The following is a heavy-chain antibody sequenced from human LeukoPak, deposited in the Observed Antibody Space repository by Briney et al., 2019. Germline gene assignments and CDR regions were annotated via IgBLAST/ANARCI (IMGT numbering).Heavy chain of an antibody. D-gene: IGHD6-13*01. CDR3: ARAAAGYYFSY. Sequence: GGSLRLSCAASGFTFSSYSMNWVRQAPGKGLEWVSSISSSSSYIYYADSVKGRFTISRDNAKNSLYLQMNSLRAEDTAVYHCARAAAGYYFSYWGQGTLVTVSS. J-gene: IGHJ4*02. V-gene: IGHV3-21*01. CDR1: GFTFSSYS. CDR2: ISSSSSYI.